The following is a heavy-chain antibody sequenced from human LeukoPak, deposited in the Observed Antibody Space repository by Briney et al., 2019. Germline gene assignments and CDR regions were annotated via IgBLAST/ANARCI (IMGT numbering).Heavy chain of an antibody. Sequence: ASVKVSCKASGYTFTSYYMHWVRQAPGQGLEWMGWMNPNSGATNYAQKFQGGVTMTRDTSSSTAYMELRRLTSDDTAVYYCARESVPAVAARRGLNYWGQGTLVAVSS. CDR2: MNPNSGAT. D-gene: IGHD6-6*01. J-gene: IGHJ4*02. CDR1: GYTFTSYY. CDR3: ARESVPAVAARRGLNY. V-gene: IGHV1-2*02.